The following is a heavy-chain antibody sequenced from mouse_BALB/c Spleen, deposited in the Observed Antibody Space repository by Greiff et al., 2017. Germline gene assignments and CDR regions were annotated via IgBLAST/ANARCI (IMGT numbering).Heavy chain of an antibody. D-gene: IGHD2-3*01. CDR1: GFTFSSFG. J-gene: IGHJ2*01. V-gene: IGHV5-17*02. CDR2: ISSGSSTI. CDR3: ARDYDGYPLFAY. Sequence: VQLQQSGGGLVQPGGSRKLSCAASGFTFSSFGMHWVRQAPEKGLEWVAYISSGSSTIYYADTVKGRFTISRDNSKNTLFLQMTSLRSEDTAMYYCARDYDGYPLFAYWGQGTTLTVSS.